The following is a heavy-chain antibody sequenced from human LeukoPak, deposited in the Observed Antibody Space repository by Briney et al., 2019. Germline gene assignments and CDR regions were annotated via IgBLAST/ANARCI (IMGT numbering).Heavy chain of an antibody. CDR1: GGSISSYY. J-gene: IGHJ4*02. V-gene: IGHV4-59*08. CDR2: IYYSGST. CDR3: ARVPDYTFDY. D-gene: IGHD4-11*01. Sequence: SETLSLTCTVSGGSISSYYWSWIRQPPGKGLEWIGYIYYSGSTYYNPSLKSRVTISVDTSKNQFSLKLSSVTAADTAVYYCARVPDYTFDYWGQGTLVTVSS.